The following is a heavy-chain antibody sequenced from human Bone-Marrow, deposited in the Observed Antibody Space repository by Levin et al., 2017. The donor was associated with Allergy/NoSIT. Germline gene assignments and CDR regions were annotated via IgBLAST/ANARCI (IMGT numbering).Heavy chain of an antibody. D-gene: IGHD3-10*01. CDR1: GGAFSTYP. J-gene: IGHJ6*02. V-gene: IGHV1-69*01. Sequence: KISCKASGGAFSTYPISWVRQAQGQGLEWMGGIIPTLGAANYAQKFQGRVTITAHESADILFMEMTNLRYEDTAVYYCVRALGTVSGSGDVWGQGTKIAVSS. CDR2: IIPTLGAA. CDR3: VRALGTVSGSGDV.